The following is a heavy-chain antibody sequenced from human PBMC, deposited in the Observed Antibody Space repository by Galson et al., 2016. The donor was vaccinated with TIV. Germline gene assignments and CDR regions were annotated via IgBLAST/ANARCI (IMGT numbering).Heavy chain of an antibody. CDR3: ARHATPEGWFAYSWFDP. J-gene: IGHJ5*02. Sequence: LSLTCTVSGGFISSSFYYWGWIRQPPGKGLEWIGSIYYRGRTSYNASLKIRVTISVDTSTNQFSLKLTSVTAADTAVYYCARHATPEGWFAYSWFDPWGQGTLVIVSS. CDR2: IYYRGRT. CDR1: GGFISSSFYY. D-gene: IGHD3-10*01. V-gene: IGHV4-39*01.